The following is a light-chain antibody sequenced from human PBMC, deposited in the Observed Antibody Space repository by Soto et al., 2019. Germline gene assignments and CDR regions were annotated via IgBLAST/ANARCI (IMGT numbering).Light chain of an antibody. CDR1: QSVSSN. J-gene: IGKJ1*01. CDR3: QHYGSSPR. Sequence: EIVMTQSPATLSVSPGERATLSCRASQSVSSNLAWYQQKPGQAPRLLIYGASSRATGVPDRFRGSGSGPAFTLTISRLEPEDFAVYYCQHYGSSPRFGQGTKVDIK. V-gene: IGKV3-20*01. CDR2: GAS.